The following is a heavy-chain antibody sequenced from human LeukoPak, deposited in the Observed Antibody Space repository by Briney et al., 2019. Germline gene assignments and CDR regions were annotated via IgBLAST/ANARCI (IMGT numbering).Heavy chain of an antibody. CDR3: ERLSQLNYADY. CDR1: GYSFANYW. CDR2: IYPGDSKT. V-gene: IGHV5-51*01. D-gene: IGHD1-7*01. J-gene: IGHJ4*02. Sequence: PGESLKISCKGSGYSFANYWIGWVRQMPGKGLEWTGIIYPGDSKTRYGPSFQGQVSISADKSISTAYLQWSGLEASDTAMYYCERLSQLNYADYWGQGTLVTVSS.